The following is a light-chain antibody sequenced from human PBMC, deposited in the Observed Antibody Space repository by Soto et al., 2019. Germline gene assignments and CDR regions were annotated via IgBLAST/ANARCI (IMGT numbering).Light chain of an antibody. J-gene: IGKJ1*01. CDR2: SAS. CDR1: QSVASNC. V-gene: IGKV3-20*01. CDR3: QNYGSSPQT. Sequence: EIVLTQSPGTLSLSPGERATLSCRASQSVASNCLAWCQQKPGQAPRLLLYSASTRASGIPDRFSGSGSGTDFTLTVSRLEPEDFAVYYCQNYGSSPQTFGQGTTVEI.